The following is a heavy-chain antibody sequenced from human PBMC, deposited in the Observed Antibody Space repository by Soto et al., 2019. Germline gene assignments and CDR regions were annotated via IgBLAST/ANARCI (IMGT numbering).Heavy chain of an antibody. J-gene: IGHJ4*02. Sequence: GGSLRLSCAASGFTFSSYGMHWVRQAPGKGLEWVAVISYDGSNKYYADSVKGRFTISRDNSKNTLYLQMNSLRAEDTAMYYCARDRQSSGPFDYWGQGTLVTVSS. D-gene: IGHD3-22*01. CDR3: ARDRQSSGPFDY. CDR2: ISYDGSNK. CDR1: GFTFSSYG. V-gene: IGHV3-30*03.